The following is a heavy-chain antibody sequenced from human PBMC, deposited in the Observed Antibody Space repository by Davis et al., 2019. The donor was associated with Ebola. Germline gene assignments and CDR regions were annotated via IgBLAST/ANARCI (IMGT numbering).Heavy chain of an antibody. V-gene: IGHV1-2*06. CDR3: ARAQFPTTSDH. Sequence: AASVKVSCKASGYTFTSYGISWVRQAPGQGLEWMGRINPKSGATKYTQKFQGRVTMTRDSSINTAYMEVGSLRSDDTAVYYCARAQFPTTSDHWGQGTLVTVSS. D-gene: IGHD1-1*01. CDR2: INPKSGAT. CDR1: GYTFTSYG. J-gene: IGHJ4*02.